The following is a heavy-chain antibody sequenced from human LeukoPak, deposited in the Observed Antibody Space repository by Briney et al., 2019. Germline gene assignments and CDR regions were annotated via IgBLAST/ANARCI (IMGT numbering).Heavy chain of an antibody. J-gene: IGHJ4*02. D-gene: IGHD6-19*01. V-gene: IGHV4-34*01. Sequence: PSETLSLTCAVYGGSFSGYYWSWIRQPPGKGLEWIGEINHSGSTNYNPSLKSRVTISVDTSKNQFSLKLSSVTAADTAVYYCARRRRYSSGWYFPFDYWGQGTLVTVSS. CDR3: ARRRRYSSGWYFPFDY. CDR1: GGSFSGYY. CDR2: INHSGST.